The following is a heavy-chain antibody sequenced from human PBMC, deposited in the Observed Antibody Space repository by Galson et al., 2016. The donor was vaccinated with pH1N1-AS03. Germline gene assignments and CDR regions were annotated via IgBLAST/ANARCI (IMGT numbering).Heavy chain of an antibody. J-gene: IGHJ4*02. CDR2: ISSSGGST. Sequence: SLRLSCAASGFTFSRNAMYWARQAPGKGLKFVSAISSSGGSTYYANSVKDRFIISRDNSKNMLYLQMGSLRAEDKAVYYCVRGDPVTAGGTGCDYWGQGTLVTVSS. CDR3: VRGDPVTAGGTGCDY. D-gene: IGHD6-13*01. V-gene: IGHV3-64*01. CDR1: GFTFSRNA.